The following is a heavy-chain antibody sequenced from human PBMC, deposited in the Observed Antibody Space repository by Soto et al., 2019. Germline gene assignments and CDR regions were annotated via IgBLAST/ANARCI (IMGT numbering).Heavy chain of an antibody. CDR3: AREVGEGIAAAGNGYYDYYYMDV. CDR1: GYTFTSYG. D-gene: IGHD6-13*01. Sequence: QVQLVQSGAAVKKPGASVKVSCKASGYTFTSYGISWVRQAPGQGLEWMGWISAYNGKTNYAQKLQGRVTITTDTSTSTAYMDLRSVRPDDTAVYYCAREVGEGIAAAGNGYYDYYYMDVWDKGTTVAVSS. CDR2: ISAYNGKT. J-gene: IGHJ6*03. V-gene: IGHV1-18*01.